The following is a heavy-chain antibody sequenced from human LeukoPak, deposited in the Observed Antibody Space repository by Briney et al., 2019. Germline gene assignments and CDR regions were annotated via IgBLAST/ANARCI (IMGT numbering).Heavy chain of an antibody. CDR2: INHSGST. CDR1: GGSFSGYY. J-gene: IGHJ1*01. D-gene: IGHD3-22*01. V-gene: IGHV4-34*01. CDR3: ARGSSNGPYYYDSSGPEYFQH. Sequence: PSETLSLTCAVYGGSFSGYYWSWIRQPPGKGLEWIGEINHSGSTNYNPSLKSRVTISVDTSKNQFSLKLSSVTAADTAVYYCARGSSNGPYYYDSSGPEYFQHWGQGTLVTVSS.